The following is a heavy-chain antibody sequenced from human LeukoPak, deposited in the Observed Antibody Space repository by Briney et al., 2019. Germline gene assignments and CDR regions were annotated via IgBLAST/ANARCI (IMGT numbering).Heavy chain of an antibody. CDR2: ISPYSGNT. V-gene: IGHV1-18*01. Sequence: ASVKVSCKASGYTFTGYGISWVRQAPGQGLEWMGWISPYSGNTNYAQKFQGRIPVTTDTSTSTAYMELRSLRSDDTAVYYCARGYNDYCGQGNLVPVSS. CDR1: GYTFTGYG. CDR3: ARGYNDY. J-gene: IGHJ4*02. D-gene: IGHD1-1*01.